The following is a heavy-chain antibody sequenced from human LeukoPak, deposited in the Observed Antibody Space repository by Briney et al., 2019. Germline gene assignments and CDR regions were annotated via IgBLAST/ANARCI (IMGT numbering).Heavy chain of an antibody. CDR2: IYYSGST. CDR3: ARGDFIGYYYDSSGYLDY. D-gene: IGHD3-22*01. J-gene: IGHJ4*02. V-gene: IGHV4-31*03. CDR1: GDSISSGGYY. Sequence: PSQTLSLTCTVSGDSISSGGYYWSWIRQHPGKGLEWIGYIYYSGSTYYNPSLKSRVTIPVDTSKNQFSLKLSSVTAADTAVYYCARGDFIGYYYDSSGYLDYWGQGTLVTVSS.